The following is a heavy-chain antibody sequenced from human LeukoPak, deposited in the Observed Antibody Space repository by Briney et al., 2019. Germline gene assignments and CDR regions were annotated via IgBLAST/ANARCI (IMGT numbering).Heavy chain of an antibody. V-gene: IGHV4-59*11. CDR1: GGSISSHY. J-gene: IGHJ4*02. CDR2: IYYSGST. D-gene: IGHD2-21*01. CDR3: ARYVVSSFDY. Sequence: SETLSLTCSVSGGSISSHYWSWIRQPPGKGLEWIGYIYYSGSTNYNPSLKSRVTISVDTSKNQFSLKLSSVTAADTAVYYRARYVVSSFDYWGQGTLVTVSS.